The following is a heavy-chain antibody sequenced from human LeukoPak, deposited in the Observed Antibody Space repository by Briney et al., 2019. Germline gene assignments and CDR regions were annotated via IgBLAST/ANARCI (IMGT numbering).Heavy chain of an antibody. CDR2: ISLGNSTM. Sequence: GGSLRLSCAASGFTFSSFTMNWARQVPGKGLEWISYISLGNSTMFYADSVKGRFTISRDNAKNSLYLQMNSLRDDDTAVYYCARVGNGRSWDYWGQGTLSPSPQ. CDR3: ARVGNGRSWDY. J-gene: IGHJ4*02. V-gene: IGHV3-48*02. D-gene: IGHD2-15*01. CDR1: GFTFSSFT.